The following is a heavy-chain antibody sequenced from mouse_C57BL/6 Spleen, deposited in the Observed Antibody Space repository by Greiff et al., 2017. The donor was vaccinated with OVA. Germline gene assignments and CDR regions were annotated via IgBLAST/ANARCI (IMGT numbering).Heavy chain of an antibody. CDR1: GFTFSSYT. J-gene: IGHJ4*01. CDR3: ARGAYYGKDYAMDY. D-gene: IGHD2-10*01. V-gene: IGHV5-9*01. CDR2: ISGGGGNT. Sequence: EVMLVESGGGLVKPGGSLKLSCAASGFTFSSYTMSWVRQTPEKRLEWVATISGGGGNTYYPDSVKGRFTISRDNAKNTLYLQMSSLRSEDTALYYCARGAYYGKDYAMDYWGQGTSVTISS.